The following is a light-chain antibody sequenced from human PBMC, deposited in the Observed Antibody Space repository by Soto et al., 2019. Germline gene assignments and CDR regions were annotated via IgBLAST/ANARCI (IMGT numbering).Light chain of an antibody. CDR2: AAS. CDR1: QTISNS. CDR3: QQSYSSPQMYT. J-gene: IGKJ2*01. V-gene: IGKV1-39*01. Sequence: DIQMTQSPSSLSASVGDRVTITCRASQTISNSLNWYQQKPGKAPKLLVYAASNLQRGVPSRFSGSGSGTDFTLTISSLQPEDFATYYCQQSYSSPQMYTFGQGTNLEIK.